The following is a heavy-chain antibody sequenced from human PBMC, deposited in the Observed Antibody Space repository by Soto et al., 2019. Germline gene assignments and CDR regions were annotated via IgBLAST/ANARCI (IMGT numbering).Heavy chain of an antibody. CDR3: ARLGSSGTYYTAIDY. Sequence: NPSETLSLTCTISGGSISSYYWSWIRQTPGKGLEWIGYVYFSGTTFYNPSLKSRVTISVDTSKNQFSLRLSSVTAADTAVYYCARLGSSGTYYTAIDYWGQGALVTVSS. CDR2: VYFSGTT. D-gene: IGHD3-10*01. CDR1: GGSISSYY. J-gene: IGHJ4*02. V-gene: IGHV4-59*08.